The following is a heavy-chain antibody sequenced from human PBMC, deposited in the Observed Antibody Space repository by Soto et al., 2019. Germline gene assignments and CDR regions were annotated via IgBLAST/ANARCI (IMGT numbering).Heavy chain of an antibody. V-gene: IGHV1-69*02. CDR1: GGTFSSYT. CDR3: ARGGSGPAASGSFDY. D-gene: IGHD6-13*01. Sequence: SVKVSCKASGGTFSSYTISWVRQAPGQGLEWMGRIIPILGIANYAQKFQGRVTITADKSTSTAYMELSSLRSEDTAVYYCARGGSGPAASGSFDYWGQGTLVTVSS. CDR2: IIPILGIA. J-gene: IGHJ4*02.